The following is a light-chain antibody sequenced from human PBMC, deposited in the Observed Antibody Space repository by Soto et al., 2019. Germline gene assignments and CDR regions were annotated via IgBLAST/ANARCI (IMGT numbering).Light chain of an antibody. V-gene: IGKV3-11*01. CDR3: QQRGNWPPGFT. CDR1: QSVSSY. CDR2: DAS. Sequence: EVVLTQSPATLSLSPGERATLSCRASQSVSSYLAWYQQKPGQAPRLLIYDASNRATGIPARFSGSGSGTDFTLTISGLEPEDFAVYYCQQRGNWPPGFTFGPGTKVDIK. J-gene: IGKJ3*01.